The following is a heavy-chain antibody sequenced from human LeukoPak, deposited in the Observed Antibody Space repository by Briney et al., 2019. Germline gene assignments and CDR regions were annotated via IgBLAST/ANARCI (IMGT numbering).Heavy chain of an antibody. J-gene: IGHJ1*01. CDR2: INHSGST. Sequence: SETLSLTCAVCGGSFSGYYWSWIRQPPGKGLEWIGEINHSGSTNYNPSLKSRVTISVDTSKNQFSLKLSSVTAADTAVYYCARGNFLYYDILTGYSVYFQHWGQGTLVTVSS. D-gene: IGHD3-9*01. CDR1: GGSFSGYY. CDR3: ARGNFLYYDILTGYSVYFQH. V-gene: IGHV4-34*01.